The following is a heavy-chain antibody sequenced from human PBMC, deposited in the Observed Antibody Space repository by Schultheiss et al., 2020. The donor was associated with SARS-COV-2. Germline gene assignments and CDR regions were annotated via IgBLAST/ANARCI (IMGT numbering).Heavy chain of an antibody. CDR1: GFTFSDFW. Sequence: GGSLRLSCVTSGFTFSDFWMHWVRQAPGKGLVWVGHISNDGRSARYGDSVKGRFTLSRDNSKNTLYLQMNSLRSDDTAVYYCAKGGRYFDWLKFEAWGQGTLVTVSS. J-gene: IGHJ5*02. V-gene: IGHV3-74*01. CDR3: AKGGRYFDWLKFEA. CDR2: ISNDGRSA. D-gene: IGHD3-9*01.